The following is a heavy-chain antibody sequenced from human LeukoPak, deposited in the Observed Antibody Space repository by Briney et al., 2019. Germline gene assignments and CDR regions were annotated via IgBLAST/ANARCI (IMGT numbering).Heavy chain of an antibody. D-gene: IGHD2-2*01. Sequence: GGSLRLSCAASGFTFDDYAMHWVRQAPGKGLEWVSGISWNSGSIGYADSVKGRFTISRDNAKNSLYLQMNSLRAEDTALYYCAKDGYCSSTSCERVAFDIWGQGTMVTVSS. CDR1: GFTFDDYA. J-gene: IGHJ3*02. V-gene: IGHV3-9*01. CDR3: AKDGYCSSTSCERVAFDI. CDR2: ISWNSGSI.